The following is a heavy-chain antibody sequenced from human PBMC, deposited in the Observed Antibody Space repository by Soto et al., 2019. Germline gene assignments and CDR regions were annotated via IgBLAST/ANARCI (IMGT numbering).Heavy chain of an antibody. CDR2: IIPNFGTT. D-gene: IGHD4-4*01. V-gene: IGHV1-69*01. CDR3: ARDLGGGATVRF. J-gene: IGHJ4*02. Sequence: QVQLEQSGAEVKKPGSSVKVSCKASGGTFNNFVISWVRQAPGQGLEWMGGIIPNFGTTNYAQKFQGKGTSTADETTRRSCPEVRGLTSEDTAVYYCARDLGGGATVRFWGQGTLVTVSS. CDR1: GGTFNNFV.